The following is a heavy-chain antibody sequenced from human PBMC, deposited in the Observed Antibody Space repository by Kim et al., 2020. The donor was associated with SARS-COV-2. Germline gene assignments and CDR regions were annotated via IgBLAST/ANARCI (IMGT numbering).Heavy chain of an antibody. Sequence: GGSLRLSCAASGFGFSGYAMHWVRQAPGKGLEWVALISADGTDKFYSDTVKGRFTISRDNSEKTLLLQMDSLRADESAVYYCAGLWFGDLLPDYWGQGTL. CDR3: AGLWFGDLLPDY. CDR2: ISADGTDK. V-gene: IGHV3-30*04. CDR1: GFGFSGYA. D-gene: IGHD3-10*01. J-gene: IGHJ4*02.